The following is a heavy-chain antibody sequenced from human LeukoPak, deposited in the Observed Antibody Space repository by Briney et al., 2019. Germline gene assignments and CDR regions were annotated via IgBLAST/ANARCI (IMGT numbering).Heavy chain of an antibody. CDR3: ARDLDTIFGVFDY. V-gene: IGHV3-33*08. J-gene: IGHJ4*02. CDR1: GFTFSSYD. CDR2: IWYDGSNK. Sequence: PGGSLRPSCAASGFTFSSYDMSWVRQAPGKGLEWVAVIWYDGSNKYYADSVKGRFTISRDNSKNTLYLQMNSLRAEDTAVYYCARDLDTIFGVFDYWGQGTLVTVSS. D-gene: IGHD3-3*01.